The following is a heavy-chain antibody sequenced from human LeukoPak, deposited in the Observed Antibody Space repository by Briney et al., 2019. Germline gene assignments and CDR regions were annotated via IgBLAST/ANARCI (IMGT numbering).Heavy chain of an antibody. V-gene: IGHV3-13*04. D-gene: IGHD6-19*01. CDR1: GFTFSSYD. Sequence: PGGSLRLSCAASGFTFSSYDMHWVRQVTGKGLEWVSAMSSAGDTYYPESVKGRFAISRENAKNSLYLQMNSLRAEDTAVYYCAREVKAVPGDESFDYWGQGTLVTVSS. CDR2: MSSAGDT. J-gene: IGHJ4*02. CDR3: AREVKAVPGDESFDY.